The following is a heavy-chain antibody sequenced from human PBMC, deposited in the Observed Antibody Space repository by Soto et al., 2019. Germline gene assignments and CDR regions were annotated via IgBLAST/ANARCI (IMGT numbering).Heavy chain of an antibody. CDR1: GYSINSDDY. V-gene: IGHV4-38-2*02. CDR3: ARKAYYDSGRINLFDS. D-gene: IGHD3-10*01. J-gene: IGHJ4*02. Sequence: PSETLSLTCTVSGYSINSDDYSGWIRQPPGKGQEWIASIYHSVSTFYNPSLRSRVTISIDTSKNQFSLRLTAVTAADTAMYYCARKAYYDSGRINLFDSWGQGTLVTVSS. CDR2: IYHSVST.